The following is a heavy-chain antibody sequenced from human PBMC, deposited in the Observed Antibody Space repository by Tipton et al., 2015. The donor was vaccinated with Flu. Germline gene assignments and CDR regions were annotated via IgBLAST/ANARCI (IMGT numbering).Heavy chain of an antibody. CDR3: AKVIPELVAGLDY. CDR2: ISGGGATR. D-gene: IGHD6-19*01. CDR1: GFTFSRYA. J-gene: IGHJ4*02. Sequence: SLRLSCAASGFTFSRYAMSWVRQAPGKGLEWLSAISGGGATRYFADSVKGRFTISRDNSKNTPYLQMNSLRAEDTAVYYCAKVIPELVAGLDYWGQGTLVTVSS. V-gene: IGHV3-23*01.